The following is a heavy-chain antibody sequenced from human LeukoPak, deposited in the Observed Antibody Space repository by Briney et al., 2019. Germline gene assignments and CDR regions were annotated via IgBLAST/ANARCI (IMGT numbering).Heavy chain of an antibody. CDR2: IYYSGST. CDR3: ARAYSSSWYWNWFDP. Sequence: PSETLSLTCTVSGGSISTYYWSWIRQPPGKGLEWIGYIYYSGSTNYNPSLKSRATISLDTPANQFSLKLSSVTAADTAVYYCARAYSSSWYWNWFDPWGQGTLVTVSS. D-gene: IGHD6-13*01. CDR1: GGSISTYY. J-gene: IGHJ5*02. V-gene: IGHV4-59*08.